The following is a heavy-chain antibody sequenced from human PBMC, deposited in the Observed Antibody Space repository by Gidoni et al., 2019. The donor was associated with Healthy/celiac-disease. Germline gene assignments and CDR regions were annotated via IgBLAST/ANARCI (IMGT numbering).Heavy chain of an antibody. CDR3: TSGSYYYYYGMDV. CDR2: IKSTTDGGTT. Sequence: EVQLVASGGGLVKPGGSLRLSCAASGCTFSNAWMSWVRQAPGKGLEWVGRIKSTTDGGTTDYAAPVTGRFTISRDDSKNTLYLQMNSLKTEDTAVYYCTSGSYYYYYGMDVWGQGTTVTVSS. V-gene: IGHV3-15*01. CDR1: GCTFSNAW. J-gene: IGHJ6*02. D-gene: IGHD1-26*01.